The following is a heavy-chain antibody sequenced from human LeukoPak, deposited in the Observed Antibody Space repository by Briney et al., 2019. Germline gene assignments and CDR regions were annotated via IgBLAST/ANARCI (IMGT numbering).Heavy chain of an antibody. CDR1: GYTFTGYY. CDR2: INTNTGNP. CDR3: ARAQQWWLLDY. J-gene: IGHJ4*02. D-gene: IGHD5-12*01. Sequence: ASVKVSCKASGYTFTGYYMHWVRQAPGQGLEWMGWINTNTGNPTYAQAFTGQFVFSLDTSVNTAYLQISSLKAEDTAVYYCARAQQWWLLDYWGQGTLVTVSS. V-gene: IGHV7-4-1*02.